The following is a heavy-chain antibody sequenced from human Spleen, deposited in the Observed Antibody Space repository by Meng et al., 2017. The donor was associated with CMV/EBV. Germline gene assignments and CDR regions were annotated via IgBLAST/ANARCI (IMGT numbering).Heavy chain of an antibody. V-gene: IGHV3-48*04. D-gene: IGHD6-6*01. CDR2: ISSSGSTI. J-gene: IGHJ4*02. CDR3: ARDGSSSGDY. CDR1: GFTFSSYS. Sequence: GESLKISCVFSGFTFSSYSLNWVRQAPGKGLEWVSYISSSGSTIYYADSVKGRFTISRDNAKNSLYLQMNSLRAEDTAVYYCARDGSSSGDYWGQGTLVTVSS.